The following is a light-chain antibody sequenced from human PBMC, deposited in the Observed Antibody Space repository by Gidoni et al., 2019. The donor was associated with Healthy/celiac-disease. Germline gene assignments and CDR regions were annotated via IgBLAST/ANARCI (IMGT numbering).Light chain of an antibody. CDR3: QQYNNWPPLT. Sequence: EIEMTQSPATLSVSPGTRATLPCRAGQSVSSNLAWYQQKPGQAPRPRIYGASTRASGIPARFSGSGSGTEYTRTISSLQSVDFAVYYCQQYNNWPPLTFGGGTKVEIK. J-gene: IGKJ4*01. CDR1: QSVSSN. CDR2: GAS. V-gene: IGKV3-15*01.